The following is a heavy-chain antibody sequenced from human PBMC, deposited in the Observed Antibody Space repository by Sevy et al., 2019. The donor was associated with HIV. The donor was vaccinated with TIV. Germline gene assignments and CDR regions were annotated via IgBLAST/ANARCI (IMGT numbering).Heavy chain of an antibody. Sequence: GGCLRLSCAASGFTFSSYSMNWVRQAPGKGLEWVSSISSSSSYIYYADSVKGRFTISRDNAKNSLYLQMNSLRAEDTAVYYCARVRYYDFWSGYYLVDYYYYGMDVWGQGTTVTVSS. CDR2: ISSSSSYI. D-gene: IGHD3-3*01. V-gene: IGHV3-21*01. J-gene: IGHJ6*02. CDR1: GFTFSSYS. CDR3: ARVRYYDFWSGYYLVDYYYYGMDV.